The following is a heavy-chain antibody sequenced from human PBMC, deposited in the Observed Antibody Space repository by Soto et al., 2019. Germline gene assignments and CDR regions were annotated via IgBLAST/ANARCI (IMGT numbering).Heavy chain of an antibody. Sequence: GGSLRLSCAASGFTFSSYGMHWVRQTPGKGLEWVAVISYDGSNKYYADSVKGRFTISRDNSKNTLYLQMNSLRAEDTAVYYCAKLYHDILPGHPSGPYYYYHGMDVWGQGTTVTVPS. CDR2: ISYDGSNK. CDR1: GFTFSSYG. CDR3: AKLYHDILPGHPSGPYYYYHGMDV. D-gene: IGHD3-9*01. V-gene: IGHV3-30*18. J-gene: IGHJ6*02.